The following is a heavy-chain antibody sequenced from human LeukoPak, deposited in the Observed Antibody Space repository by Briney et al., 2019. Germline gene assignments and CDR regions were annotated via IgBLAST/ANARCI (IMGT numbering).Heavy chain of an antibody. Sequence: ASVKVSCKASGDTFTGYYIHWMRQAPGQGLEWMGRINPNSGATNYAQKFQGRVTMTRDTSISTAYMDLSSLTSDDTAVYYCARGRDWNYLYWGQGTLVTVSS. CDR3: ARGRDWNYLY. V-gene: IGHV1-2*06. J-gene: IGHJ4*02. CDR1: GDTFTGYY. CDR2: INPNSGAT. D-gene: IGHD1-7*01.